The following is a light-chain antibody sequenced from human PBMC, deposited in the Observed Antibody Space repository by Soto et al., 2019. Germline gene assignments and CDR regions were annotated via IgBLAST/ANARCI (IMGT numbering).Light chain of an antibody. CDR1: SSDVGGYNY. J-gene: IGLJ2*01. V-gene: IGLV2-8*01. CDR3: SSYGGSNTVV. Sequence: QSALTQPPCASGSPGQSVTISCTGSSSDVGGYNYVSWYQQHPGKAPKLMIYEVSKWPSGVPDRLSGSKSGNTASLTVSGLQAEDEADYYCSSYGGSNTVVFGGGTKLTVL. CDR2: EVS.